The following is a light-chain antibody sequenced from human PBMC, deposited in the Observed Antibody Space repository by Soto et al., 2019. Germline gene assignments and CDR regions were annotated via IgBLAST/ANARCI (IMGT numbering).Light chain of an antibody. CDR3: QQCNNWPYT. V-gene: IGKV3-15*01. CDR1: QSVSSN. CDR2: GAS. Sequence: EIVMTQSPATLSVSPGERATLSCRASQSVSSNLAWYQQKPGQAPRLLIHGASSRATGIPARFSGSGSGTEFTLTISSLQSEDFAVYFCQQCNNWPYTFGQGTKLEI. J-gene: IGKJ2*01.